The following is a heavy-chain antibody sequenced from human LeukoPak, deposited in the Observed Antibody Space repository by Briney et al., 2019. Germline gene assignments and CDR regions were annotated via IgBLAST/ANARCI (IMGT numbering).Heavy chain of an antibody. V-gene: IGHV4-59*01. Sequence: SETLSLTCTVSGGSISSYYWSWIRQPPGKGLEWIGYIYYSGSTNYNPSLKSRVTISVDTSKNQFSLKLSSVTAADTAVYYCARDERDSSSWYPWFDPWGQGTLVTVSS. CDR2: IYYSGST. J-gene: IGHJ5*02. CDR3: ARDERDSSSWYPWFDP. CDR1: GGSISSYY. D-gene: IGHD6-13*01.